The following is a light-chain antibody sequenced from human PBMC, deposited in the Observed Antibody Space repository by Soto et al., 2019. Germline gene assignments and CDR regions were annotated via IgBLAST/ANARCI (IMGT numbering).Light chain of an antibody. J-gene: IGLJ2*01. CDR3: QSYDTSLSGTI. Sequence: QLVLTQPPSVSGAPGQTVTISCTGSSSNIGSPFDVHWYQQIPGTAPKLLIYDNTNRPAGVPDRFSGSRSGTSASLAITGLQAEDAADYYCQSYDTSLSGTIFGGGTKVTVL. CDR1: SSNIGSPFD. CDR2: DNT. V-gene: IGLV1-40*01.